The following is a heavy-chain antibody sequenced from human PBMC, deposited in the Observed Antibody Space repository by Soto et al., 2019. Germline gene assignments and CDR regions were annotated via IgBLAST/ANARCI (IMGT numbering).Heavy chain of an antibody. Sequence: SETLSLTCSVSGYSISRGYYWGWIRQFPGKDLEWLGSVFHGGNTYDNPSLKSPVTISLDTSKNQFSLRLASVTAADTALYYCVRTNVTTGRVYFDYWGQGILVTVSS. J-gene: IGHJ4*02. CDR1: GYSISRGYY. D-gene: IGHD4-17*01. V-gene: IGHV4-38-2*01. CDR2: VFHGGNT. CDR3: VRTNVTTGRVYFDY.